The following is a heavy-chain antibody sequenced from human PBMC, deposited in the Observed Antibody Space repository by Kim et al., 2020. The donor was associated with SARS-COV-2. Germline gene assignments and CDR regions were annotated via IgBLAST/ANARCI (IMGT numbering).Heavy chain of an antibody. V-gene: IGHV3-13*01. CDR1: GFTFSRYD. J-gene: IGHJ3*02. Sequence: GGSLRLSCAASGFTFSRYDMHWVRQATGKGLEWVSAIDSAGDTYYSGSVKGRFTISREDAKDSFYLQMNSLGAGDTAVYYCAREHLGRGVRALDIWGQGTLVTVSS. D-gene: IGHD3-16*02. CDR3: AREHLGRGVRALDI. CDR2: IDSAGDT.